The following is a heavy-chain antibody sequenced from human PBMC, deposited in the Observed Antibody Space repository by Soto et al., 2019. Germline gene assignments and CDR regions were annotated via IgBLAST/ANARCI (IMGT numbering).Heavy chain of an antibody. CDR3: AKGGGSYTTGWYNDY. J-gene: IGHJ4*02. CDR2: IWSSGST. Sequence: QVQLQESGPGLVKPSETMSLTCTVSGVSLSNSYCSWARQPPGKGLEWIGHIWSSGSTNYNPSLRSRVTLSVDTSKNQFSLQLSSVTATDTAVYYCAKGGGSYTTGWYNDYWGQGTLVTVSS. D-gene: IGHD6-19*01. CDR1: GVSLSNSY. V-gene: IGHV4-4*08.